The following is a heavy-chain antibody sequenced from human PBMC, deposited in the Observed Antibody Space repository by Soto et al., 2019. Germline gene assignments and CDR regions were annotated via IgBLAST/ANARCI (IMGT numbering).Heavy chain of an antibody. CDR2: IYYSGLT. D-gene: IGHD1-26*01. Sequence: PSETLSLTRSVSGDSISTEGYYWSWIRQHPGKGLEWIGYIYYSGLTSYNPSLKSRVTISRATSKNQFYLKLSSVTAADTAVYYCARSRSYYVEDFQKWGQGTLVTVSS. J-gene: IGHJ1*01. V-gene: IGHV4-31*03. CDR1: GDSISTEGYY. CDR3: ARSRSYYVEDFQK.